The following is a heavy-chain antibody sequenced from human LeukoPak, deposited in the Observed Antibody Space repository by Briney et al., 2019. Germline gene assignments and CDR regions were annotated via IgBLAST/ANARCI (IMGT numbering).Heavy chain of an antibody. Sequence: SETLSLTCTVSGGSVSSGTNKWSWIRQPPGKGLEWIGYIYYSGSTNYNPSLKSRVTISVDTSKNQFSLKLSSVTAADTAVYYCASRAVAGRENYWGQGTLVTVSS. CDR1: GGSVSSGTNK. CDR3: ASRAVAGRENY. J-gene: IGHJ4*02. V-gene: IGHV4-61*01. D-gene: IGHD6-19*01. CDR2: IYYSGST.